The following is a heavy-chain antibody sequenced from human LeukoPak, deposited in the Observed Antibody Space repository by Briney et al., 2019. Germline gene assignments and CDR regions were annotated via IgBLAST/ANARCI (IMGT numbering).Heavy chain of an antibody. V-gene: IGHV3-9*01. D-gene: IGHD7-27*01. CDR1: GFTFDDYA. J-gene: IGHJ3*02. Sequence: GGSLRLPCAASGFTFDDYAMHWVRQAPGKGLEWVSGISWNSGSIGYADSVKGRFTISRDNAKNSLYLQMNSLRAEDTALYYCAKDMGNWGVFDAFDIWGQGTMVTVSS. CDR3: AKDMGNWGVFDAFDI. CDR2: ISWNSGSI.